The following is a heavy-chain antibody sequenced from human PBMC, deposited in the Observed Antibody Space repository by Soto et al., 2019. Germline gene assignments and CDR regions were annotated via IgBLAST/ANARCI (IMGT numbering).Heavy chain of an antibody. Sequence: QVQLVESGGGVVQPGRSLRLSCAASGFTFSSYGMHWVRQAPGKGLEWVAVISYDGSNKYYADSVKGRFTISRDNSKNTLYLQMNSLRAEDTAVYYCAKDTADGATRTPNWYFDLWGRGTLVTVSS. CDR3: AKDTADGATRTPNWYFDL. CDR2: ISYDGSNK. D-gene: IGHD5-12*01. V-gene: IGHV3-30*18. CDR1: GFTFSSYG. J-gene: IGHJ2*01.